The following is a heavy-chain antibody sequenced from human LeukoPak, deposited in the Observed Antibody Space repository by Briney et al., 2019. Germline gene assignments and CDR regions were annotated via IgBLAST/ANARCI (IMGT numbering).Heavy chain of an antibody. Sequence: PGGSLRLSCAASGFTFSNYWMSWVRQAPGKGLEWVTNIHQDGNEKYYVDSVKGRFTISRDNAENLLHLQMDSLRVEDTAVYYCARGDDFSGDYWGQGTLVTVSS. CDR1: GFTFSNYW. CDR3: ARGDDFSGDY. D-gene: IGHD3/OR15-3a*01. J-gene: IGHJ4*02. V-gene: IGHV3-7*04. CDR2: IHQDGNEK.